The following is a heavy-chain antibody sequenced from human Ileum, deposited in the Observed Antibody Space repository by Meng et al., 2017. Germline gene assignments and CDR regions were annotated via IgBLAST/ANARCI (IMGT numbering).Heavy chain of an antibody. CDR3: ARERFYYYDSSGSIN. CDR2: INPNSGGT. Sequence: QVQLGEAGAAVKKPGACVEVSCKASGYTFTGYYMHWVRQAPGQGLEWMGRINPNSGGTNYAQKFQGRVTMTRDTSISTAYMELSRLRSDDTAVYYCARERFYYYDSSGSINWGQGTLVTVFS. J-gene: IGHJ4*02. D-gene: IGHD3-22*01. V-gene: IGHV1-2*06. CDR1: GYTFTGYY.